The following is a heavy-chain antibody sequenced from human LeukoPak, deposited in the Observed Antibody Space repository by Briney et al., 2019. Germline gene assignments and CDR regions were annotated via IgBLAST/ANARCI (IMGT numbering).Heavy chain of an antibody. CDR1: GGTFSSYA. D-gene: IGHD2-2*01. V-gene: IGHV1-69*05. CDR2: IIPIFGTA. CDR3: ASDIVVVPAGIGDNWFDP. J-gene: IGHJ5*02. Sequence: SVKVSCKASGGTFSSYAISWERQAPGQGLEWMGRIIPIFGTANYAQKFQGRVTITTDESTSTAYMVLSSLRSEDTAVYYCASDIVVVPAGIGDNWFDPWGRGTLVTVSS.